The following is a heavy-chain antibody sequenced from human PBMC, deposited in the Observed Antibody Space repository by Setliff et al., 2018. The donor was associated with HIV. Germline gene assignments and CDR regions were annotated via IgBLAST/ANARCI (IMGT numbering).Heavy chain of an antibody. CDR2: ISSSGSTI. J-gene: IGHJ4*02. V-gene: IGHV3-48*03. Sequence: GVSLRLSCAASGFTFSSYEMNWVRQAPGKGLEWLSYISSSGSTIYYADSVKGRFTVSRDNAKNSLYLQMNSLRAEDTAVYYCAKDRSGSYSFARDWGQGTLVTVSS. D-gene: IGHD1-26*01. CDR1: GFTFSSYE. CDR3: AKDRSGSYSFARD.